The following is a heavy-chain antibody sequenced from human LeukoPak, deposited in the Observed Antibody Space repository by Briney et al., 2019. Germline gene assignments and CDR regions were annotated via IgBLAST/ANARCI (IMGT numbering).Heavy chain of an antibody. J-gene: IGHJ4*02. CDR3: ARVNINNWHSCDY. Sequence: SGTLSLTCTVSGGSISSNNWWGWVRQPPGKGLEWIGEIYHSGSPNYNPSLKSRVTISVDKSRNHFSLNLSSVTAADTAVYYCARVNINNWHSCDYWGQGTLVTVSS. CDR2: IYHSGSP. CDR1: GGSISSNNW. D-gene: IGHD1-1*01. V-gene: IGHV4-4*02.